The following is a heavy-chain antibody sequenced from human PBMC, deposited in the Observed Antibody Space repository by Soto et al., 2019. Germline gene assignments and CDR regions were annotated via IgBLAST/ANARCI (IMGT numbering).Heavy chain of an antibody. CDR3: ARDTTPSL. J-gene: IGHJ4*02. CDR2: VYYSGST. Sequence: QVQLQESGPGLVKPSETLSLTCTVSGASISSYYWSWIRHPPGKGLQWIGYVYYSGSTNYSPSLKSRVTISVDTSKNPFSLKLSSVSAADTAMYYCARDTTPSLWGQGTLVTVSS. D-gene: IGHD1-1*01. V-gene: IGHV4-59*01. CDR1: GASISSYY.